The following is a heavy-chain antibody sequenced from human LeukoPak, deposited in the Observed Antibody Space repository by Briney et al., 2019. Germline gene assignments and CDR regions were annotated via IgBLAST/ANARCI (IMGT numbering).Heavy chain of an antibody. CDR3: ARRGYSYGYVSYFDY. CDR2: IYPGDSDT. D-gene: IGHD5-18*01. CDR1: GYSFTSYW. V-gene: IGHV5-51*01. Sequence: GESLKISFKGSGYSFTSYWIGWVRQMPGKGLEWMWIIYPGDSDTRSSPSFQGQVTISADKSISTAYLQWSSLKASDTAMYYCARRGYSYGYVSYFDYWGQGTLVTVSS. J-gene: IGHJ4*02.